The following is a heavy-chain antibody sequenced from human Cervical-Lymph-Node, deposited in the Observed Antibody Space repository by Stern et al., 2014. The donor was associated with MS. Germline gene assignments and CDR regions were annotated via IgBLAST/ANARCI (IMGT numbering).Heavy chain of an antibody. D-gene: IGHD2-8*01. J-gene: IGHJ4*02. Sequence: QITLKDSGPTLVRPTQTLSLTCTFSGFSLTLTGEAVAWIRQPPGNAMEWLALIYWDDDKVYSPSLKNRIALTKDTSKHQVVFTMTNMDPMDTATYYCARRGSPNHGGYYFDYWGQGILVTVSS. CDR2: IYWDDDK. CDR3: ARRGSPNHGGYYFDY. CDR1: GFSLTLTGEA. V-gene: IGHV2-5*02.